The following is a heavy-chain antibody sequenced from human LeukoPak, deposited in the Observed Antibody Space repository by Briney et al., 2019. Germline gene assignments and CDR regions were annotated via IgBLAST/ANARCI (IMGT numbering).Heavy chain of an antibody. V-gene: IGHV3-73*01. CDR2: IRSKANSYAT. J-gene: IGHJ4*02. Sequence: PGGSLRLSCAASEVTFSGSTIHWVRQASGKGLEWVGRIRSKANSYATAYDVSLKGRFTISRDDSKNTLYLQMNSLRAEDTAVYYCAKAYYDFWSGYSTTLFLDYWGQGTLVTVSS. D-gene: IGHD3-3*01. CDR3: AKAYYDFWSGYSTTLFLDY. CDR1: EVTFSGST.